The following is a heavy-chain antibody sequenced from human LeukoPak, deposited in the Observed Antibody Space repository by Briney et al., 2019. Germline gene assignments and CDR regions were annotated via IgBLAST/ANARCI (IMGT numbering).Heavy chain of an antibody. CDR2: IDPNSGGT. J-gene: IGHJ4*02. D-gene: IGHD2-2*01. CDR3: ARGGGALGYCSSPSASPDN. Sequence: ASVKVSCKASGYTFTGYYMHWVRQAPGQGLEWMGWIDPNSGGTNYAQKFQGRVTMTRDTSISTAYMELSRLRSDDTAVYYCARGGGALGYCSSPSASPDNGAQETLVPASS. CDR1: GYTFTGYY. V-gene: IGHV1-2*02.